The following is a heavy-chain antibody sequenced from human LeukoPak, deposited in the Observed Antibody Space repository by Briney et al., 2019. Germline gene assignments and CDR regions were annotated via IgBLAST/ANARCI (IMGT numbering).Heavy chain of an antibody. V-gene: IGHV4-4*02. CDR1: GGSINSSNW. Sequence: PSETLSLTCAVSGGSINSSNWRTWVRQPPGKGLEWIGEIYHSGSTNFNPSLRSRVTISVDKSKNHFSLRLTSVTAADTAVYYCARVRIHLWLAGAFDIWGQRTMVTVSS. CDR2: IYHSGST. J-gene: IGHJ3*02. D-gene: IGHD5-18*01. CDR3: ARVRIHLWLAGAFDI.